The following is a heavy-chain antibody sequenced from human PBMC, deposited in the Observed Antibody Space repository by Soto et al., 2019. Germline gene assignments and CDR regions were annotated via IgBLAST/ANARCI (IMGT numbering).Heavy chain of an antibody. CDR1: GGTFSSYA. Sequence: SVKVSCKASGGTFSSYAISWVRQAPGQGLEWMGGIIPIFGTANYAQKFQGRVTITADESTSTAYMELSSLRSEDTAVYYCARSGLEVVVVPAAIGDWFDPWGQRTLVTVSS. D-gene: IGHD2-2*02. J-gene: IGHJ5*02. V-gene: IGHV1-69*13. CDR2: IIPIFGTA. CDR3: ARSGLEVVVVPAAIGDWFDP.